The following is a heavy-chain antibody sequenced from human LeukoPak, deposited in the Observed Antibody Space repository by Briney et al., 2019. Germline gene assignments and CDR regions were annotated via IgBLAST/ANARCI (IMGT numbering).Heavy chain of an antibody. D-gene: IGHD1-1*01. Sequence: RGSLRLSCTASGFPFIEYSMNWVRQAPGKGLEWISYIGIDSGNTKYADSVRGRFTISTDKAKNSLYLQMNSLRVEDTAVYYCARDHNYAFDNWGQGTLVSVAS. V-gene: IGHV3-48*01. J-gene: IGHJ4*02. CDR2: IGIDSGNT. CDR3: ARDHNYAFDN. CDR1: GFPFIEYS.